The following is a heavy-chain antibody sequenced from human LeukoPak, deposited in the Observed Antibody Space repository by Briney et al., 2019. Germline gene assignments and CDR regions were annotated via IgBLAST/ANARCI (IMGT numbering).Heavy chain of an antibody. CDR2: IYPGDFDT. J-gene: IGHJ4*02. CDR3: ASFHISGSSYNGLHY. CDR1: GYNFTTYW. Sequence: GESLKISCKTSGYNFTTYWIGWVGQMPGKGLDWMGLIYPGDFDTRNNPPFQGQVTISADNSITTPYLHWSRLKASDAAMYYCASFHISGSSYNGLHYWGQGTLVTVSS. V-gene: IGHV5-51*01. D-gene: IGHD3-10*01.